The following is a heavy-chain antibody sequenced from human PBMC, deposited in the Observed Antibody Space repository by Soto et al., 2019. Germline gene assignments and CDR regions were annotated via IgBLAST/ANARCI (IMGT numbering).Heavy chain of an antibody. CDR1: GGSISSFY. CDR2: IYFSGNA. J-gene: IGHJ5*02. D-gene: IGHD2-15*01. CDR3: ARHLGFCSSTTCNSWFGP. Sequence: SETLSLTCSVSGGSISSFYWSWLRQSPGKGLEWIGHIYFSGNANYNPSLRSRVTISVDTSKNQFSLRLSSVTAADTAVYYCARHLGFCSSTTCNSWFGPWGQGTLVTVSS. V-gene: IGHV4-59*08.